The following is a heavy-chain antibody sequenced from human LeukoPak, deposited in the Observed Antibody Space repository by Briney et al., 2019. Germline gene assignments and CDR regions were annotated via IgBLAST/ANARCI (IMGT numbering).Heavy chain of an antibody. Sequence: PGGSLRLSCAASGFTFSTYWVTWVRQAPGEGLEWVANIKPDGSEQYYVDSVKGRFTISRDDSKNMVYLQMNSLRAEDTAVYYCARGKVHYEDRGYRETYYMDVWGKGTTVTISS. CDR3: ARGKVHYEDRGYRETYYMDV. CDR2: IKPDGSEQ. CDR1: GFTFSTYW. J-gene: IGHJ6*03. D-gene: IGHD3-16*01. V-gene: IGHV3-7*03.